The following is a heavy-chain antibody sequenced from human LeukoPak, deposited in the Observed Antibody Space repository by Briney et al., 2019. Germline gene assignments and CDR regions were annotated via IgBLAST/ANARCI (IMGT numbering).Heavy chain of an antibody. D-gene: IGHD3-3*01. CDR3: TTSYYDFWSGYYPLDY. CDR2: IKSKTDGGTT. Sequence: GGSLRLSCAASGFTFSNAWMSWVRQAPGKGLEWVGRIKSKTDGGTTDYAAPVKGRFTISRDDSKSTLYLQMNSLKTEDTAVYYCTTSYYDFWSGYYPLDYWGQGTPVTVSS. V-gene: IGHV3-15*01. CDR1: GFTFSNAW. J-gene: IGHJ4*02.